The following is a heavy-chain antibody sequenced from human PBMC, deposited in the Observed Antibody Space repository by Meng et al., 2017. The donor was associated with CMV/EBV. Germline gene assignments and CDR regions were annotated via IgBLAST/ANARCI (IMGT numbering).Heavy chain of an antibody. V-gene: IGHV3-11*01. CDR1: GFTFSAYY. J-gene: IGHJ5*02. CDR2: ISSSGSTI. Sequence: GGSLRLSCAASGFTFSAYYMSWIRQAPGKGLEWVSYISSSGSTIYYADSVKGRFTISRGNAKNSLYLQMNSLRAEDTAVYYCARTGNYYDSSGYYRPFDPWGQGTLVTVSS. CDR3: ARTGNYYDSSGYYRPFDP. D-gene: IGHD3-22*01.